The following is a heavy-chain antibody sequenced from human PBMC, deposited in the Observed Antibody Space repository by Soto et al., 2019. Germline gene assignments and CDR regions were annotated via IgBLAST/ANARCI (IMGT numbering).Heavy chain of an antibody. CDR1: GFTFTKYS. J-gene: IGHJ4*02. Sequence: GGSLRLSXVTSGFTFTKYSMNWVRQAPGKGLEWVSYISYSGETKYYADSLKGRYAISRDDAKNSVYLQMNSLRDEDTAFYYCVRGVVVVVGSTAENFDHWGQGTLVTVSS. CDR3: VRGVVVVVGSTAENFDH. CDR2: ISYSGETK. D-gene: IGHD2-15*01. V-gene: IGHV3-48*02.